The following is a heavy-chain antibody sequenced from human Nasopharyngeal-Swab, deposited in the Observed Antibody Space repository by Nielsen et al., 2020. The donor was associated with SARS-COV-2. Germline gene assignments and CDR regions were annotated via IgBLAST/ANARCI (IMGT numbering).Heavy chain of an antibody. J-gene: IGHJ6*02. Sequence: SVTVSCKASGYTFTSYYLHWVRQAPGQGLEWMGIINPTDGRTSYAQKFEGRVTMTRVTSTSTVYMELNSLRSEDTAVYYCARVLPFRITGTSGMDVWGQGTTVTVSS. CDR2: INPTDGRT. V-gene: IGHV1-46*01. CDR1: GYTFTSYY. D-gene: IGHD1-7*01. CDR3: ARVLPFRITGTSGMDV.